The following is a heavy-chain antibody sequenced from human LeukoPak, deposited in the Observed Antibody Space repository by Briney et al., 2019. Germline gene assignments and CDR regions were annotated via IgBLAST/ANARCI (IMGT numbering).Heavy chain of an antibody. Sequence: GGSLRLSCAASGFTVSNNYMSWVRQGPGKGLEWVSLIDSGGGAHYADSVKGRFSISSDNSQNTLYLQMNSLKTEDTAVYYCTTVTWRSEFEYWGQGTLVTVSS. CDR2: IDSGGGA. CDR3: TTVTWRSEFEY. V-gene: IGHV3-66*01. D-gene: IGHD6-19*01. J-gene: IGHJ4*02. CDR1: GFTVSNNY.